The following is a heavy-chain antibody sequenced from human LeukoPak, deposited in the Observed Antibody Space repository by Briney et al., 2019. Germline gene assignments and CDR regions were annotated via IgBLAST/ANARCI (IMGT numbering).Heavy chain of an antibody. J-gene: IGHJ4*02. CDR1: GFTFSDYY. Sequence: GGSLRLSCAASGFTFSDYYMSWIRQAPGKGLEWVSYISSSGSTIYYADSVKGRFTTSRDNAKNSLYLQMESLRAEDTAFYYCATNPPGIAVAGNGNFDNWGQGTLVTVSS. D-gene: IGHD6-19*01. V-gene: IGHV3-11*01. CDR3: ATNPPGIAVAGNGNFDN. CDR2: ISSSGSTI.